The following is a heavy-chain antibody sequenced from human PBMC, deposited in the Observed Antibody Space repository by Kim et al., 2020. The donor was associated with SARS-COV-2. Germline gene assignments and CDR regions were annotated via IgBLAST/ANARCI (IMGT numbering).Heavy chain of an antibody. D-gene: IGHD2-21*02. V-gene: IGHV4-34*01. J-gene: IGHJ1*01. CDR3: ARGLGGNFEYFQH. CDR1: GGSFSGYY. Sequence: SETLSLTCAVYGGSFSGYYWSWIRQPPGKGLEWIGEINHSGSTNYNPSPKSRVTISVDTSKNQFSLKLSSVTAADTAVYYCARGLGGNFEYFQHWGQGTLVTVSS. CDR2: INHSGST.